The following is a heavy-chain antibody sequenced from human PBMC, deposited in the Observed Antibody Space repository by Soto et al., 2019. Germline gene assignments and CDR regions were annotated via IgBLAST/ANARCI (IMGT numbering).Heavy chain of an antibody. CDR1: GFTFSSYS. J-gene: IGHJ4*02. D-gene: IGHD3-3*01. V-gene: IGHV3-48*02. CDR2: ISSSSSTI. Sequence: GGSLKLSCAASGFTFSSYSMNWVRQAPGKGLEWVSYISSSSSTIYYADSVKGRFTISRDNAKNSLYLQMNSLRDEDTAVYYCASGYDFWSGYSPRYFDYWGQGTLVTVSS. CDR3: ASGYDFWSGYSPRYFDY.